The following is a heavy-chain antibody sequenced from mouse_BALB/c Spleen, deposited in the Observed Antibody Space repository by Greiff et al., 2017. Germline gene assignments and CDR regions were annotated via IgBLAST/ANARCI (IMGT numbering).Heavy chain of an antibody. J-gene: IGHJ1*01. CDR1: GFTFSSYG. Sequence: DVMLVESGGDLVKPGGSLKLSCAASGFTFSSYGMSWVRQTPDKRLEWVATISSGGSYTYYPDSVKGRFTISRDNAKNTLYLQMSSLKSEDTAMYYCARQAGDFDVCVAGTTVTVSS. CDR2: ISSGGSYT. V-gene: IGHV5-6*02. CDR3: ARQAGDFDV.